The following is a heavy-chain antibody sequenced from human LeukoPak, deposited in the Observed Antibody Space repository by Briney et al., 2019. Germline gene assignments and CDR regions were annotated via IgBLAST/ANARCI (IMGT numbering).Heavy chain of an antibody. Sequence: GRSLRLSCAASGFTFSSYGMHWVRQAPGKGLEWVAVIWYDGSNKYYADSVKGRFTISRDNSKNTLYLQMNSLRAEDTAVYYCARDQQLVPYYYDSSGYLDYWGQGTLVTVSS. CDR2: IWYDGSNK. J-gene: IGHJ4*02. V-gene: IGHV3-33*01. D-gene: IGHD3-22*01. CDR3: ARDQQLVPYYYDSSGYLDY. CDR1: GFTFSSYG.